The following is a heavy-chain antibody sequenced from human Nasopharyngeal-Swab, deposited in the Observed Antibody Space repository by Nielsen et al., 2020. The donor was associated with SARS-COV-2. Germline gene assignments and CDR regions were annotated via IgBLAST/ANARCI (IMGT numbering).Heavy chain of an antibody. J-gene: IGHJ4*02. CDR3: ARIKYYYDSSGVFDY. V-gene: IGHV3-30-3*01. CDR2: ISYDGSNK. D-gene: IGHD3-22*01. Sequence: WIRQPPGKGLEWVAVISYDGSNKYYADSVKGRFTISRDNSKNTLYLQMNSLRAEDTAVYHCARIKYYYDSSGVFDYWGQGTLVTVSS.